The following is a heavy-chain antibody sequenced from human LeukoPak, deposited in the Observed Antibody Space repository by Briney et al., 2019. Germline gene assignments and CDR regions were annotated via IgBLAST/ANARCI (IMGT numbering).Heavy chain of an antibody. J-gene: IGHJ3*02. CDR3: ARLNGGDLQWLVLRPDHAFDI. D-gene: IGHD6-19*01. CDR2: ISAYNGNT. CDR1: GYTFTSYG. Sequence: ASVKVSCKASGYTFTSYGISWVRQAPGQGLEWMGWISAYNGNTNYAQKLQGRVTTTTDTSTSTAYMELRSLRSDDTAVYYCARLNGGDLQWLVLRPDHAFDIWGQGTMVTVSS. V-gene: IGHV1-18*01.